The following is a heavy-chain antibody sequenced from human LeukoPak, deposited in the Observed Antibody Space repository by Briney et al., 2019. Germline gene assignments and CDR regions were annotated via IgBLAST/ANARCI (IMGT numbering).Heavy chain of an antibody. V-gene: IGHV1-18*01. J-gene: IGHJ4*02. CDR1: GYTFTSYG. CDR2: ISAYNGNT. Sequence: GASVKVSCKASGYTFTSYGISWVRQAPGQGLEWMGWISAYNGNTNYAQKLQGRVTMTTDTSTSTAYMELRSLRSDDTAVYYCARGSGRYSSWYDGVLWGYYFDYWGQGTLVTVSS. CDR3: ARGSGRYSSWYDGVLWGYYFDY. D-gene: IGHD6-13*01.